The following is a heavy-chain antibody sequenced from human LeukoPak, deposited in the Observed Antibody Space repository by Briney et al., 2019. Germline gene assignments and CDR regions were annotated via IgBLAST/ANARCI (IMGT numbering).Heavy chain of an antibody. V-gene: IGHV4-34*01. J-gene: IGHJ4*02. CDR1: GGSFSGYY. D-gene: IGHD3-9*01. Sequence: PSETLSLTCAVYGGSFSGYYWSWIRQPPGKGLEWIGEINHSGSTNYNPSLKSRVTISVDTSKNQFSLKLSSVTAADTAVYYCAGGIFFPKYYFDYWGQGTLVTVSS. CDR2: INHSGST. CDR3: AGGIFFPKYYFDY.